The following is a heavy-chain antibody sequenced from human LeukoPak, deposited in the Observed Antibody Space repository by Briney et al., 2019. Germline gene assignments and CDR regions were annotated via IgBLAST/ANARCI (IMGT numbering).Heavy chain of an antibody. Sequence: GGSLRLSCAASGFTFSSYWMSWVRQAPGKGLEWVANIKQDGSEKYYVDSVKGRFTISRDNAKNTLYLQMNSLRAEDTAVYYCAREGGYSSGWKLDYYYYMDVWGKGTTVTVSS. CDR3: AREGGYSSGWKLDYYYYMDV. CDR2: IKQDGSEK. J-gene: IGHJ6*03. D-gene: IGHD6-19*01. CDR1: GFTFSSYW. V-gene: IGHV3-7*01.